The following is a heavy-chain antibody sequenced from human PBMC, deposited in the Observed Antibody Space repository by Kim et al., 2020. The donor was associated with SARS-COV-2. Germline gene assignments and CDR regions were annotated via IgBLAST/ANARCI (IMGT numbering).Heavy chain of an antibody. J-gene: IGHJ6*02. V-gene: IGHV1-69*13. CDR2: IIPIFGTA. CDR3: ASPGGRPRTYYYGSGSYPNPYYYYYYGMDV. D-gene: IGHD3-10*01. Sequence: SVKVSCKASGGTFSSYAISWVRQAPGQGLEWMGGIIPIFGTANYAQKFQGRVTITADESTSTAYMELSSLRSEDTAVYYCASPGGRPRTYYYGSGSYPNPYYYYYYGMDVWGQGTTVTVSS. CDR1: GGTFSSYA.